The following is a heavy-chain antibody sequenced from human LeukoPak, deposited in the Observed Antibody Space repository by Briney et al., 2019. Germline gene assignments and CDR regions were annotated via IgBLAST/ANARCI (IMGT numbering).Heavy chain of an antibody. Sequence: SETLSLTCTVSGGSISSYYWSWIRQPPGKGLEWIGYIYYSGSTNYNPSLKSRVTISVDTSKNQFSLKLSSVTAADTAVYYCASGGYQLRHDAFDIWGQGTMVTVSS. D-gene: IGHD2-2*01. CDR3: ASGGYQLRHDAFDI. J-gene: IGHJ3*02. V-gene: IGHV4-59*01. CDR1: GGSISSYY. CDR2: IYYSGST.